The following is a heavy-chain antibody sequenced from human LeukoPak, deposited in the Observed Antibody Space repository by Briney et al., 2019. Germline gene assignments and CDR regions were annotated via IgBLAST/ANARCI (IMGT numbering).Heavy chain of an antibody. D-gene: IGHD6-19*01. J-gene: IGHJ3*02. CDR1: GFTVSGNY. Sequence: GGSLRLSCAVSGFTVSGNYMSWVRQAPGKGLEWVSLIYSGGTTYYAGSVKGRFTISRDNSKSTLYLQMNSLRAEYTAVYYCAKYYNSGWGNAFDIWGQGTMVTVSS. CDR3: AKYYNSGWGNAFDI. CDR2: IYSGGTT. V-gene: IGHV3-53*01.